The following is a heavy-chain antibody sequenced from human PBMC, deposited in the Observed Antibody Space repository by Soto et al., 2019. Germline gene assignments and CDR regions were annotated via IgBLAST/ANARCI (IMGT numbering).Heavy chain of an antibody. D-gene: IGHD3-22*01. J-gene: IGHJ1*01. CDR2: IIPSFGTA. CDR3: ARPLYYYDSSGYYVTSEYFQH. V-gene: IGHV1-69*06. Sequence: EASVKVSCKASGGTFSNYAISWVRQAPGQGLEWMGGIIPSFGTANYAQNFQDRVTITADKSTSTAYLELRSLRSEDTAVYYCARPLYYYDSSGYYVTSEYFQHWGQGTLVTVSS. CDR1: GGTFSNYA.